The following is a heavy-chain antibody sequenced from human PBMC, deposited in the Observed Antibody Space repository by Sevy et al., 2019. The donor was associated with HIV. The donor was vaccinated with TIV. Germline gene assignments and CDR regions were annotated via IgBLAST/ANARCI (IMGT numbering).Heavy chain of an antibody. CDR3: ASRPVGHYDSSGSAQIDY. D-gene: IGHD3-22*01. Sequence: SENLSLTCAVYGGSFSGYYWSWIRQPPGKGLEWIGEINHSGSTNYNPSLKSRVTISVDTSKNQCSLKLTSVTAADTAVYYCASRPVGHYDSSGSAQIDYWGQGTLVTVSS. J-gene: IGHJ4*02. CDR2: INHSGST. V-gene: IGHV4-34*01. CDR1: GGSFSGYY.